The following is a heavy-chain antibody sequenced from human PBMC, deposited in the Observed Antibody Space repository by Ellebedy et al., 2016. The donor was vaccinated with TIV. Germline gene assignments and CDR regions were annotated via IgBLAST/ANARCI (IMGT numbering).Heavy chain of an antibody. CDR1: GGSISSGGFS. CDR3: ARQRAVDFYDGSGYYKDYFDS. J-gene: IGHJ4*02. Sequence: SETLSLTCAVSGGSISSGGFSWSWIRQPPGKGLEWIANIYHSGITYYNPSLESRVTISVDRSKNHFSLKLSSVTAADTAVYYCARQRAVDFYDGSGYYKDYFDSWGQGALVTVSS. V-gene: IGHV4-30-2*01. CDR2: IYHSGIT. D-gene: IGHD3-9*01.